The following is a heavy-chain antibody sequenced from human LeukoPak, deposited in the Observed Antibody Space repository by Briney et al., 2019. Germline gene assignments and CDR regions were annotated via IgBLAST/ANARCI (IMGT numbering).Heavy chain of an antibody. D-gene: IGHD5-18*01. CDR3: ARDRGGYTYSHDY. CDR1: GGSISSYY. J-gene: IGHJ4*02. CDR2: IYYSGST. Sequence: SETLSLTCTVSGGSISSYYWSWIRQPPGKGLEWIGYIYYSGSTNYNPSLKSRVTISMDKSKNQLSLKLNFVTAADTAVYYCARDRGGYTYSHDYWGQGTLVTVSS. V-gene: IGHV4-59*12.